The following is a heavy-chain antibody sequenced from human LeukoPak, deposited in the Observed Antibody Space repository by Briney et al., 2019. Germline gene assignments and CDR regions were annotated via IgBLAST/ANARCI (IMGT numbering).Heavy chain of an antibody. V-gene: IGHV3-11*04. Sequence: GGSLRLSCAASGFTFSDYYMSWIRQAPGKGLEWVSYISSSGSTIYYADSVKGRFTISRDNSKNTLYLQMNSLRAEDTAVYYCARVDRHIVATINGWFDPWGQGTLVTVSS. J-gene: IGHJ5*02. CDR3: ARVDRHIVATINGWFDP. D-gene: IGHD5-12*01. CDR2: ISSSGSTI. CDR1: GFTFSDYY.